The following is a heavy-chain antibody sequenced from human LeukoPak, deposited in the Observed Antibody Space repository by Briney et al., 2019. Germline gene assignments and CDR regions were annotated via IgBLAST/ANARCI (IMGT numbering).Heavy chain of an antibody. CDR2: MNPNSGGT. CDR3: ARNKEGKSLDY. J-gene: IGHJ4*02. V-gene: IGHV1-2*02. Sequence: ASVKVSCMASGYTFTDYYIHWVRQAPGQGLEWMAWMNPNSGGTSYARKFQGRVTVTRDTSISTAYMELSRLKFDDTAVYYCARNKEGKSLDYWGQGTLVTVSS. CDR1: GYTFTDYY.